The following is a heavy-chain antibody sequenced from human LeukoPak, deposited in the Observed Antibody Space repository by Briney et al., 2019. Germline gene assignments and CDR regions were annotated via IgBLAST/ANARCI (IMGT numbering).Heavy chain of an antibody. Sequence: SETLSLTCNVSGGSISSYYWSWIRQPPGKGLEWIGYIYYSGSTNYNPSLKSRVTISVDTSKNQFSLKLSSVTAADTAVYYCARDRSGWYAWFDPRGQGTLVTVSS. J-gene: IGHJ5*02. D-gene: IGHD6-19*01. V-gene: IGHV4-59*01. CDR1: GGSISSYY. CDR2: IYYSGST. CDR3: ARDRSGWYAWFDP.